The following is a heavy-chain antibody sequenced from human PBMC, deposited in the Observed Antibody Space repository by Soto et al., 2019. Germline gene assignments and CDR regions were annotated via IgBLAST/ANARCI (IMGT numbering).Heavy chain of an antibody. J-gene: IGHJ6*02. Sequence: QVQLQESGPGLVKPSETLSLTCTVSGGSVSSDTYYWNWIRQPPGKGLEWIGYIYYSRTTNYSPSLKSRVTISVDTSKNQFSLKLTSVTAADTAVYYCALDMDVWGQGTTVTVSS. CDR1: GGSVSSDTYY. CDR2: IYYSRTT. V-gene: IGHV4-61*01. CDR3: ALDMDV.